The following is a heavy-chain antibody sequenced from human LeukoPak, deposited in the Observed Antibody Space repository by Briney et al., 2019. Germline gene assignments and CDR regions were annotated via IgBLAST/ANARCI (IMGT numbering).Heavy chain of an antibody. V-gene: IGHV4-61*01. D-gene: IGHD6-19*01. J-gene: IGHJ4*02. CDR3: ARAHRSGRIIDY. CDR2: VRSSGST. CDR1: GASVSSGTYY. Sequence: RSETLSLTCTVSGASVSSGTYYWRWLRQPPGEGLEWIGYVRSSGSTNYIPSLKSRVTISVDTSKNQFSLRLDSVTAADTAVYYCARAHRSGRIIDYWGQGTLVTVSS.